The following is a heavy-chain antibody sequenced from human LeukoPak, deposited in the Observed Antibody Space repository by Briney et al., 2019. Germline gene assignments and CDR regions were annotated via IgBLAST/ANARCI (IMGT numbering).Heavy chain of an antibody. CDR1: GGTFSSYA. D-gene: IGHD1-14*01. V-gene: IGHV1-69*13. Sequence: GASVKVSCKASGGTFSSYAISWVRQAPGQGLEWMGGIIPIFGTANYAQKFQGRVTITADESTSTAYMELSSLRSEDTAVYYCITRNLLTLIDYWGQGTLVTVSS. CDR3: ITRNLLTLIDY. CDR2: IIPIFGTA. J-gene: IGHJ4*02.